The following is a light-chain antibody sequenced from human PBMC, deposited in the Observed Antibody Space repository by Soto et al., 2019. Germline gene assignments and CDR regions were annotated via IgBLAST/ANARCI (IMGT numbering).Light chain of an antibody. Sequence: EIVMTQSPATLSVSPGERATLSCRASQSVSSSYLAWYQQKPGQAPNLLIYDAATRATALPARFSGSGSGTEFTLTISSLQSEDFAVYYCQQYNNWPPITFGQGTRLEIK. V-gene: IGKV3-15*01. CDR2: DAA. CDR1: QSVSSSY. CDR3: QQYNNWPPIT. J-gene: IGKJ5*01.